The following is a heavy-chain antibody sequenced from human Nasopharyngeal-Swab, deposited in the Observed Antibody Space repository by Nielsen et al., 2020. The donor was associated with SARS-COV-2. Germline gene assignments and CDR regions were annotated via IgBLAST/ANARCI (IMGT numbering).Heavy chain of an antibody. J-gene: IGHJ6*02. D-gene: IGHD3-9*01. CDR3: ARERSSNDGYFYYGLDV. V-gene: IGHV3-11*04. Sequence: GESLKISCAASGFTFSDYYMHWIRQAPGKGPEWVSYISSSNNIMHYADSVEGRFTISRDNAKNSLFLELSSLRADDTAVYYCARERSSNDGYFYYGLDVWGQGTPVTVSS. CDR1: GFTFSDYY. CDR2: ISSSNNIM.